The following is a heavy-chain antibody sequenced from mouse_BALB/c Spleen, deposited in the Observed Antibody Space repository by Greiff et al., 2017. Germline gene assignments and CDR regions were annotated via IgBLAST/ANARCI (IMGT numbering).Heavy chain of an antibody. Sequence: VQLQQSAAELARPGASVKMSCKASGYTFTSYTMHWVKQRPGQGLEWIGYINPSSGYTEYNQKFKDKTTLTADKSSSTAYMQLSSLTSEDSAVYYCARCSARAYFDYWGQGTTLTVSS. J-gene: IGHJ2*01. CDR1: GYTFTSYT. CDR2: INPSSGYT. D-gene: IGHD3-1*01. V-gene: IGHV1-4*02. CDR3: ARCSARAYFDY.